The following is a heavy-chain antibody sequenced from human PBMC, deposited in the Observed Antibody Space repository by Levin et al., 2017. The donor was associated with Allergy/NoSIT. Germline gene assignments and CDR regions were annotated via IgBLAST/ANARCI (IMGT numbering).Heavy chain of an antibody. CDR1: GGSISSGDYY. Sequence: ASETLSLTCTVSGGSISSGDYYWSWIRQPPGKGLEWIGYIYYSGSTYYNPSLKSRVTISVDTSKNQFSLKLSSVTAADTAVYYCARDNCSSTSCYGDFDYWGQGTLVTVSS. CDR2: IYYSGST. V-gene: IGHV4-30-4*01. CDR3: ARDNCSSTSCYGDFDY. D-gene: IGHD2-2*01. J-gene: IGHJ4*02.